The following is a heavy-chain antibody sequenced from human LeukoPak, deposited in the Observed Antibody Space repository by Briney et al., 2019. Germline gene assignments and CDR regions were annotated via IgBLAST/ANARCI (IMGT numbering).Heavy chain of an antibody. Sequence: GGSLRLSCAATGFTFSAHFMDWVRQAPGKGLEWVGRIKNKANSYITQYAASMEGRFTISRDDSKNSLYLQMSSLKTEDTAMYYCASIRGTLGYWGQGTVVTVSS. CDR3: ASIRGTLGY. CDR2: IKNKANSYIT. V-gene: IGHV3-72*01. J-gene: IGHJ4*02. D-gene: IGHD1-26*01. CDR1: GFTFSAHF.